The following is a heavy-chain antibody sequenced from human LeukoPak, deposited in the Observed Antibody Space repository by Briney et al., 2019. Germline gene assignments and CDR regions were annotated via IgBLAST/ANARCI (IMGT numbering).Heavy chain of an antibody. CDR3: ARDLETMVRGVTHIYYYYGMDV. Sequence: SVKVSCKASGGTFSSYAISCVRQAPGQGLEWMGGIIPIFGTANYAQKFQGRVTITADKSTSTAYMELSSLRSEDTAVYYCARDLETMVRGVTHIYYYYGMDVWGKGTTVTVSS. CDR2: IIPIFGTA. CDR1: GGTFSSYA. V-gene: IGHV1-69*06. D-gene: IGHD3-10*01. J-gene: IGHJ6*04.